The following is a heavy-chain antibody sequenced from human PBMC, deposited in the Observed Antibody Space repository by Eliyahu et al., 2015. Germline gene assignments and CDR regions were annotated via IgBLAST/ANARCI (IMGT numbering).Heavy chain of an antibody. CDR1: GFSLSTAGVG. V-gene: IGHV2-5*02. D-gene: IGHD6-19*01. CDR3: THVTYSSAGTTSFDY. CDR2: IYWDDDK. Sequence: QITLKEPGPTLVKPPQTLTLTCTFSGFSLSTAGVGVGWIRQPPGKALEWLALIYWDDDKRYSPSLKSRLTITKDTSKYQVVLTMTNMDPVDTATYYCTHVTYSSAGTTSFDYWGQGTLVTVSS. J-gene: IGHJ4*02.